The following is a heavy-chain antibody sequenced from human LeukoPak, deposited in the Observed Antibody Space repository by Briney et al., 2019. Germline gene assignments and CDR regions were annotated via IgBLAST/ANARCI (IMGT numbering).Heavy chain of an antibody. Sequence: GGSLRLSCAASGFTFSSYSMNWDRQAPGKGLEWVSSISSSSSYIYYADSVKGRFTISRDNAKNSLYLQMNSLRAEDTAVYYCARGQGIVVAAGFQHWGQGTLVTVSS. V-gene: IGHV3-21*01. CDR2: ISSSSSYI. D-gene: IGHD3-22*01. CDR1: GFTFSSYS. CDR3: ARGQGIVVAAGFQH. J-gene: IGHJ1*01.